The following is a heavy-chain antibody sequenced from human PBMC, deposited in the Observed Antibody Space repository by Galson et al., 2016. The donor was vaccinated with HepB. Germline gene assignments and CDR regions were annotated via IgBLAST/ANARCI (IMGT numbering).Heavy chain of an antibody. V-gene: IGHV4-4*02. CDR3: ARQYRGGPSDY. Sequence: SETLSLTCAVSGGSINSGNWWSWVRQSPGKGLEWIGEIFHTGSTNYNPSLKSRVTISVDKSNNQFSLKLTSVTAADTAVYYCARQYRGGPSDYWGQGTLVIVSS. J-gene: IGHJ4*02. CDR2: IFHTGST. D-gene: IGHD6-25*01. CDR1: GGSINSGNW.